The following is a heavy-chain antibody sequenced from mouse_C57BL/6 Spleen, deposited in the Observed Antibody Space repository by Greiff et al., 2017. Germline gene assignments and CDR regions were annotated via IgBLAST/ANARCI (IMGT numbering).Heavy chain of an antibody. CDR2: IDPETGGT. D-gene: IGHD1-1*01. J-gene: IGHJ2*01. CDR1: GYTFTDYE. CDR3: TIRYDYFDY. Sequence: QVQLQQSGAELVRPGASVTLSCKASGYTFTDYEMHWVKQTPVHGLEWIGAIDPETGGTAYNQKFKGKAILTADKSSSTAYMELRSLTSEDSAVYYCTIRYDYFDYWGQGTTLTVSS. V-gene: IGHV1-15*01.